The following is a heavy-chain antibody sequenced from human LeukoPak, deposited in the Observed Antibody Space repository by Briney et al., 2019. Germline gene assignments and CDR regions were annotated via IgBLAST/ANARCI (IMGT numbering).Heavy chain of an antibody. CDR3: AKEGGYGELSSYFDY. CDR1: GFTFSSYW. D-gene: IGHD3-16*02. J-gene: IGHJ4*02. V-gene: IGHV3-7*03. Sequence: GGSLRLSCAASGFTFSSYWMSWVRQAPGKGLEWVANIKQDGSEKYYVDSVKGRFTISRDNSKNTLYLQMNSLRAEDTAVYYCAKEGGYGELSSYFDYWGQGTLVTVSS. CDR2: IKQDGSEK.